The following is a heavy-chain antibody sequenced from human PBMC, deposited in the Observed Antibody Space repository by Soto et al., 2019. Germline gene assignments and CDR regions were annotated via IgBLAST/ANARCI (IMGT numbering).Heavy chain of an antibody. CDR1: GFTFSSYG. CDR3: ARDSDSSGYYYRPYNYYYYGMDV. V-gene: IGHV3-33*01. Sequence: HPGGSLRLSCAASGFTFSSYGMHWVRQAPGKGLEWVAVIWYDGSNKYYADSVKGRFTISRDNSKNTLYLQMNSLRAEDTAVYYCARDSDSSGYYYRPYNYYYYGMDVWGQGTTVTVSS. CDR2: IWYDGSNK. J-gene: IGHJ6*02. D-gene: IGHD3-22*01.